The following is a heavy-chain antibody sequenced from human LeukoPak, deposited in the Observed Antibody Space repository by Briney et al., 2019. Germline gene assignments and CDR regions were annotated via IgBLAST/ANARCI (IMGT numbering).Heavy chain of an antibody. Sequence: SGGSLRLSCAASGFTFSSYGMHWVRQAPGKGLEWVAVIWYDGSNKYYADSVKGRFTISRDNSKNTLYLQMNSLRAEDTAVYSCAKNLVNSGSYGMDVWGQGTTVTVS. J-gene: IGHJ6*02. CDR1: GFTFSSYG. V-gene: IGHV3-30*02. CDR3: AKNLVNSGSYGMDV. D-gene: IGHD1-26*01. CDR2: IWYDGSNK.